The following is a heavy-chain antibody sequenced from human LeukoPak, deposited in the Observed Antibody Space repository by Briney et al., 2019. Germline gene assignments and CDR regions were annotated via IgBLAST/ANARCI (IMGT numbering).Heavy chain of an antibody. CDR2: IFYRGST. Sequence: SETLSLTCTVSGGSISSSSYYWGWIRQPPGKGLEWIGYIFYRGSTYYNPSLKSRVPISVDTSKNQFSLKLSSVTAADTAVYYCARLVGSSWYHEVLLGRDYWGQGTLVTVSS. V-gene: IGHV4-39*01. D-gene: IGHD6-13*01. CDR3: ARLVGSSWYHEVLLGRDY. J-gene: IGHJ4*02. CDR1: GGSISSSSYY.